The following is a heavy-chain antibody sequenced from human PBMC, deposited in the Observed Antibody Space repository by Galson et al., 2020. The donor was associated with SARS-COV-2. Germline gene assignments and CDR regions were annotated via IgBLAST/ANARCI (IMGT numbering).Heavy chain of an antibody. J-gene: IGHJ6*03. CDR3: ARGDFDSSGYSRIYYYYYMDV. D-gene: IGHD3-22*01. Sequence: SETLSLTCTVSGGSINSGDYYWNWIRQPPGKGLEWIGYIYYSGNTYYNPSLKSRVAISINTSKSQFSLRLTSVTAADAAVYLCARGDFDSSGYSRIYYYYYMDVWGKGTSVSISS. V-gene: IGHV4-30-4*08. CDR2: IYYSGNT. CDR1: GGSINSGDYY.